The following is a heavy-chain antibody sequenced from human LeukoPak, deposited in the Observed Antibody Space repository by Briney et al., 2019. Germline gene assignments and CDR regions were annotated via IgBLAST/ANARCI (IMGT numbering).Heavy chain of an antibody. CDR2: INPSGGST. J-gene: IGHJ5*02. CDR3: ARADYDILTGYYNSWFDP. Sequence: GASVKVSCKASGYTFTCYYMHWVRQAPGQGLEWVGIINPSGGSTSYAQKFKGRVTMTRDTSTSTIYMELSSLRSEDTAVYYCARADYDILTGYYNSWFDPWGQGTLVTVSS. V-gene: IGHV1-46*03. CDR1: GYTFTCYY. D-gene: IGHD3-9*01.